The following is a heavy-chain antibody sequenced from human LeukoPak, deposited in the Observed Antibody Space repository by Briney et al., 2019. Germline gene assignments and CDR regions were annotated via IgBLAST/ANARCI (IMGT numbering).Heavy chain of an antibody. V-gene: IGHV1-69*05. J-gene: IGHJ4*02. CDR3: ARGENYSYDSSGYYTF. Sequence: ASVKVSCKASGGTFSSYAISWVRQAPRQGLEWMGRIIPIFGTANYAQKFQGRVTITTDESTSTAYMELSSLRSEDTAVYYCARGENYSYDSSGYYTFWGQGTLVTVSS. D-gene: IGHD3-22*01. CDR1: GGTFSSYA. CDR2: IIPIFGTA.